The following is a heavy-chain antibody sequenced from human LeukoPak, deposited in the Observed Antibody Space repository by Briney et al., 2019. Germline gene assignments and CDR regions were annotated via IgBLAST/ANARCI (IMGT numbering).Heavy chain of an antibody. D-gene: IGHD2-2*01. Sequence: GGSLRLSCAASGFTFSSYSMNWVRQAPGKGLEWVSSISSSSSYIYYADSVKGRFTISRDNAKNSLYLQMNSLRAEDTAVYYCAREHRPRGPASSFDYWGQGTLVTVSS. J-gene: IGHJ4*02. CDR3: AREHRPRGPASSFDY. CDR1: GFTFSSYS. V-gene: IGHV3-21*04. CDR2: ISSSSSYI.